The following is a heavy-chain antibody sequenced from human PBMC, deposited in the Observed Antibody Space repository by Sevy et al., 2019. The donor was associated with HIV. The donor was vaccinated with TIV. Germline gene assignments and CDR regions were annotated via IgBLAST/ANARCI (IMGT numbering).Heavy chain of an antibody. V-gene: IGHV3-23*01. J-gene: IGHJ4*02. D-gene: IGHD2-8*01. CDR1: GFAFYDYS. CDR2: LSFGCGKI. CDR3: AGEGCTRPHDY. Sequence: GGYLRLSCAASGFAFYDYSMSWIRQAPGKGLEWVATLSFGCGKINYADSVKGRFTISRDNSKNSFYLQMDNLRVEDTALYYSAGEGCTRPHDYWGQGTRVTVSS.